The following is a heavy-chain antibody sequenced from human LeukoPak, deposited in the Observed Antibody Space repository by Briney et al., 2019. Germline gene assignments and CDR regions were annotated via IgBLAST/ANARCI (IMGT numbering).Heavy chain of an antibody. CDR3: AKDFYPRGNSVMYFNQ. V-gene: IGHV3-23*01. Sequence: QPGGSVPLPCRASRFTFGSYVMSSVRQAPGKGLEWVSTISGSGLSTYHSDSVKGRFTISRDNSKNTLYLQANSLRPEDTAVYYCAKDFYPRGNSVMYFNQWRGRTRVTVSS. CDR1: RFTFGSYV. CDR2: ISGSGLST. D-gene: IGHD1-7*01. J-gene: IGHJ4*02.